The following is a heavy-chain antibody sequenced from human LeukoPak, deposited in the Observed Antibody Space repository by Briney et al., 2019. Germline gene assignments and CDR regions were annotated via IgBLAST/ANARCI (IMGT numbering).Heavy chain of an antibody. J-gene: IGHJ4*02. D-gene: IGHD6-13*01. CDR2: INWNGGST. CDR3: ARGVIAAQLPPYDY. CDR1: GFTFDDYG. Sequence: GGSLRLSCAASGFTFDDYGMSWVRQAPGKGLEWVPGINWNGGSTGYADSVKGRFTISRDNAKNSLYLRMNSLRAEDTALYYCARGVIAAQLPPYDYWGQGTLVTVSS. V-gene: IGHV3-20*04.